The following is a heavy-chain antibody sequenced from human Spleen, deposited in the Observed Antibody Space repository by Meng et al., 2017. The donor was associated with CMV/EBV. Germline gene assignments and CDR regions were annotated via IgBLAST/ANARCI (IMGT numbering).Heavy chain of an antibody. J-gene: IGHJ4*02. Sequence: GESLKISCAASGFTFSPYAMNWVRQAPGKGLEWVSSISTSSAFIYYADSVKGRFTISRDDGKNSVYLQMNSLRAEDTAVYYCARHSTEATISDYWGQGILVTVSS. D-gene: IGHD5-12*01. CDR2: ISTSSAFI. V-gene: IGHV3-21*01. CDR3: ARHSTEATISDY. CDR1: GFTFSPYA.